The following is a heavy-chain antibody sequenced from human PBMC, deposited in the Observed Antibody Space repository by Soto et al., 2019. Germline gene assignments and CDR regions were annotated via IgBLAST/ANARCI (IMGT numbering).Heavy chain of an antibody. CDR1: GFTFSSYS. J-gene: IGHJ6*02. D-gene: IGHD5-12*01. V-gene: IGHV3-21*01. CDR2: ISSSSSYI. CDR3: ARLYSGYVHMDV. Sequence: GGSLRLSCAASGFTFSSYSMNWVRQAPGKGLEWVSSISSSSSYIYYADSVKGRFTISRDNAKNSLYLQMNSLRAEDTAVYYCARLYSGYVHMDVWGQGTTVTVSS.